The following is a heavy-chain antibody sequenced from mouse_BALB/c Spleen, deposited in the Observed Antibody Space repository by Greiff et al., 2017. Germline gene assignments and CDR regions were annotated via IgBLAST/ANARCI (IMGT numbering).Heavy chain of an antibody. CDR3: ARERDYGSSPFAY. CDR1: GYSITSGYY. D-gene: IGHD1-1*01. Sequence: ESGPGLVKPSQSLSLTCSVTGYSITSGYYWNWIRQFPGNKLEWMGYISYDGSNNYNPSLKNRISITRDTSKNQFFLKLNSVTTEDTATYYCARERDYGSSPFAYWGQGTLVTVSA. V-gene: IGHV3-6*02. CDR2: ISYDGSN. J-gene: IGHJ3*01.